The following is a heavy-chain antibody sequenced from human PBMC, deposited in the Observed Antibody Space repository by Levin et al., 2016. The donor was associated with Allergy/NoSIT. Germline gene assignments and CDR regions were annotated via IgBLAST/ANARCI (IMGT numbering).Heavy chain of an antibody. CDR2: IYSGGST. J-gene: IGHJ4*02. V-gene: IGHV3-66*01. Sequence: GSLKISCAASGFTVSSNYMSWVRQAPGKGLEWVSVIYSGGSTYYADSVKGRFTISRDNSKNTLYLQMNSLRAEDTAVYYCARCNRGLEAAAGIFLGGIYYFDYWGQGTLVTVSS. D-gene: IGHD6-13*01. CDR1: GFTVSSNY. CDR3: ARCNRGLEAAAGIFLGGIYYFDY.